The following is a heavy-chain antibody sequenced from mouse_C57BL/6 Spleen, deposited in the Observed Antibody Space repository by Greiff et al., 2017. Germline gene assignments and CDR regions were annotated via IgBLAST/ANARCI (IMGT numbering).Heavy chain of an antibody. CDR2: IDPHSGGT. CDR3: ARGDYYYYFDD. J-gene: IGHJ2*01. V-gene: IGHV1-72*01. Sequence: QVQLQQPGAELVKPGASVKLSCKASGYTFTSYWMHWVKQRPGRGLAWIGRIDPHSGGTKYNEKFKSKATLTVQTPSSTAYMQRSSLTSEDSAVYYGARGDYYYYFDDWGQGTTLTVSS. CDR1: GYTFTSYW. D-gene: IGHD1-1*01.